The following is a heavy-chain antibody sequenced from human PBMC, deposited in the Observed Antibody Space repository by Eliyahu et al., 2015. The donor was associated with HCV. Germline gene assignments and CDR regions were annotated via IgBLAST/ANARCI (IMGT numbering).Heavy chain of an antibody. CDR3: ARERIVGASPMGGFDY. CDR2: IXSGGST. J-gene: IGHJ4*02. D-gene: IGHD1-26*01. Sequence: EVQLVESGGGLIQPGGSLRLSCAASGFTVSSNYMSWVRQAPGKRLEWVSVIXSGGSTYYADSVKGRFTISRDNSKNTLYLQMNSLRAEDTAVYYCARERIVGASPMGGFDYWGQGTLVTVSS. V-gene: IGHV3-53*01. CDR1: GFTVSSNY.